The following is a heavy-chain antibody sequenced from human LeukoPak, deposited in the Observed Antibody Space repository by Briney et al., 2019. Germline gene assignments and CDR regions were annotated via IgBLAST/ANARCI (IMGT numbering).Heavy chain of an antibody. CDR2: IKQDGSEK. CDR3: AKLRRYDSSGYFDY. J-gene: IGHJ4*02. Sequence: GGSLRVSCAASGFTFSSYWMSWVRQAPGKGLEWVANIKQDGSEKYYVDSVKGRFTISRDNAKNSLYLQMNSLRAEDTAVYYCAKLRRYDSSGYFDYWGQGTLVTVSS. CDR1: GFTFSSYW. V-gene: IGHV3-7*02. D-gene: IGHD3-22*01.